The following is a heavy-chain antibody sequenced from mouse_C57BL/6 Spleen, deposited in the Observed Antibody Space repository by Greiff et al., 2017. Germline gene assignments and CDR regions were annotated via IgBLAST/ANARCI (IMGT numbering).Heavy chain of an antibody. Sequence: EVKLMESGGGLVQPGGSLSLSCAASGFTFTDYYMSWVRQPPGKALEWLGFIRNKANGYTTEYSASVKGRFTISRDNSQSILYLQMNALRAEDRATYYCARYSDYDPDFDYWCQGTTRT. CDR2: IRNKANGYTT. CDR3: ARYSDYDPDFDY. D-gene: IGHD2-4*01. CDR1: GFTFTDYY. J-gene: IGHJ2*01. V-gene: IGHV7-3*01.